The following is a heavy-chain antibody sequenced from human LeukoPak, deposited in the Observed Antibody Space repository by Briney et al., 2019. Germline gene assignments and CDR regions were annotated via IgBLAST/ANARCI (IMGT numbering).Heavy chain of an antibody. CDR2: IKYDGSEE. CDR1: GFIFRTYW. V-gene: IGHV3-7*04. Sequence: GGSLRLSCAASGFIFRTYWMSWVRQAPGKGLEGVAYIKYDGSEEYYVDSVKGRFTISRDNAKNSLYLQLNSLGAEDTAMYYCTRGAWDGYNYGWGQGTLVTVSS. J-gene: IGHJ1*01. D-gene: IGHD5-24*01. CDR3: TRGAWDGYNYG.